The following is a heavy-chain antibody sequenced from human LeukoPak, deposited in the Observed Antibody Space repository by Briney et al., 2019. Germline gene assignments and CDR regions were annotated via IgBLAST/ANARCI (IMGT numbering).Heavy chain of an antibody. D-gene: IGHD3-22*01. V-gene: IGHV3-21*01. J-gene: IGHJ6*03. CDR2: ISSSSSYI. CDR3: ARGGDYYDSSGYYYYYYYYMDV. CDR1: GFTFSSYS. Sequence: GGSLRLSCAASGFTFSSYSMNWVRQAPGKGLEWVSSISSSSSYIYYADSVKGRFTISRDNAKNSLYLQMNSLRAEDTALYYCARGGDYYDSSGYYYYYYYYMDVWGKGTTVTVSS.